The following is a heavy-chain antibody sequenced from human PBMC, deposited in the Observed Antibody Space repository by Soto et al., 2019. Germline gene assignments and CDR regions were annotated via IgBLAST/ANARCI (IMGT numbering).Heavy chain of an antibody. CDR1: GFTFSSYG. CDR3: AKPVYGDYANWYFDL. Sequence: QVQLVESGGGVVQPGRSLRLSCAASGFTFSSYGMHWVRQAPGKGLEWVAVISYDGSNKYYADSVKGRFTISRDNSKNTLYLQMNSLRAEDTAVYYCAKPVYGDYANWYFDLWGRSTLVTVSS. D-gene: IGHD4-17*01. V-gene: IGHV3-30*18. CDR2: ISYDGSNK. J-gene: IGHJ2*01.